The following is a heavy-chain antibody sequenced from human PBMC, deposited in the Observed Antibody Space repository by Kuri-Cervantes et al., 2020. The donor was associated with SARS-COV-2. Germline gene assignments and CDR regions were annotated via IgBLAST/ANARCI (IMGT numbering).Heavy chain of an antibody. Sequence: GSLRLSCAVYGGSFSGYYWSWIRQPPGKGLEWIGEINHSGSTNDNPSLKSRVTISVDTSKNQFSLKLSSVTAADTAVYYCAGGRSRITIFGVVISGVGYYFDYWGQGTLVTVSS. CDR1: GGSFSGYY. CDR2: INHSGST. J-gene: IGHJ4*02. V-gene: IGHV4-34*01. CDR3: AGGRSRITIFGVVISGVGYYFDY. D-gene: IGHD3-3*01.